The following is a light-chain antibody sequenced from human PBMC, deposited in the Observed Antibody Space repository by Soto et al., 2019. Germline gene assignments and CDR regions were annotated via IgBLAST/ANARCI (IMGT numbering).Light chain of an antibody. CDR2: GAS. Sequence: IVLTQSPATLSVSQGERATLSCRASQSVSSNLAWHQQRPGQAPRLLIYGASTRATGVPARFSGGGSGTEFTLTITSLQSEDFAVYWCQQYNNWPLTFGPGTRLE. J-gene: IGKJ5*01. CDR3: QQYNNWPLT. V-gene: IGKV3D-15*01. CDR1: QSVSSN.